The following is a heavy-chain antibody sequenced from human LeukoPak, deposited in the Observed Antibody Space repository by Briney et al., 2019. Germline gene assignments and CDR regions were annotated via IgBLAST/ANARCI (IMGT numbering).Heavy chain of an antibody. Sequence: GGSLRLSCAASGFTFSSYWMSWVRQAPGKGLEWVANIKQDGSVKYYVDSVKGRFTISRDNAKRSMYLQMNSLRAEDTAVYYCARGFGSYEDYMDVWGKGTTVTVSS. D-gene: IGHD3-10*01. J-gene: IGHJ6*03. V-gene: IGHV3-7*01. CDR2: IKQDGSVK. CDR3: ARGFGSYEDYMDV. CDR1: GFTFSSYW.